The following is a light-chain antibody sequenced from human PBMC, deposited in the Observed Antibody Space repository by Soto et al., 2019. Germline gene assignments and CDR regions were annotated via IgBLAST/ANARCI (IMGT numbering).Light chain of an antibody. J-gene: IGKJ1*01. CDR2: KSS. V-gene: IGKV1-5*03. Sequence: DIHMNQSPSNLSASLRDRVTISCRASQSVSIWLAWYQQKPGRAPKLLIYKSSILESGVPSRFSGSGSGTEFTLTISSLQPDDFATYYCQQFNTSPWTFGQGAKVDNK. CDR3: QQFNTSPWT. CDR1: QSVSIW.